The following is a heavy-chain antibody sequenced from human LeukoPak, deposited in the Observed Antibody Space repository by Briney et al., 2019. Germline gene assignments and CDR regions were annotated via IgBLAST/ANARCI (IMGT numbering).Heavy chain of an antibody. Sequence: ASVKVSCKASGYTFTSYGISWVRQAPGQGLEWMGWISAYNGITNYAQKLQGRVTMTTDTSTSTAYMELRSLRSDDTAVYYCARVRGRYSSTPGRFDYWGQGTLVTVSS. CDR1: GYTFTSYG. CDR2: ISAYNGIT. CDR3: ARVRGRYSSTPGRFDY. J-gene: IGHJ4*02. V-gene: IGHV1-18*01. D-gene: IGHD6-13*01.